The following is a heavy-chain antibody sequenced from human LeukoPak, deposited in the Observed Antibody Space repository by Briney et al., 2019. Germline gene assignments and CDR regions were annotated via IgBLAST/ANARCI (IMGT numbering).Heavy chain of an antibody. Sequence: GGSLRLSCAASGFTFSSYGMSWVRQAPGKGLEWVSIISGSGGTTYYADSVKGRFTISRDNSKNTLYLQMNGLRAEHTAIYYCAKFPSTVPTNYLDYWGQGTLVTVSS. V-gene: IGHV3-23*01. J-gene: IGHJ4*02. CDR2: ISGSGGTT. CDR3: AKFPSTVPTNYLDY. CDR1: GFTFSSYG. D-gene: IGHD2-2*01.